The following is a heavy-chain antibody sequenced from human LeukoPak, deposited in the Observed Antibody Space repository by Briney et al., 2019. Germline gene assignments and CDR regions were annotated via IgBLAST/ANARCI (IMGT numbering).Heavy chain of an antibody. J-gene: IGHJ4*02. D-gene: IGHD1-14*01. CDR3: ARTHPTGYFDY. Sequence: GKSLRLSCAASGFTVISNYMSWVRQAPGKGLECVSVIHDGGITYYADSVKGRFTISRDNSKNTVYLRMNSLRAGDTAVYYCARTHPTGYFDYWGQGTLVTVSS. CDR2: IHDGGIT. V-gene: IGHV3-53*01. CDR1: GFTVISNY.